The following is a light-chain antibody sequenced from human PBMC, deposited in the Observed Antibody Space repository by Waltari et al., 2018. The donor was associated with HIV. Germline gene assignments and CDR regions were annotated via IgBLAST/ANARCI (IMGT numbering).Light chain of an antibody. Sequence: QSVLNQSPSASGTPGQRVIIPCSGSSSNIGSNIVTWYQQFPGTAPKLLMYGYCQRPSGVPARFSGSKSATSAALAIGELRSEDEADYYCATWDDSLNAWVFGGGTKLTVL. CDR2: GYC. CDR1: SSNIGSNI. CDR3: ATWDDSLNAWV. J-gene: IGLJ3*02. V-gene: IGLV1-44*01.